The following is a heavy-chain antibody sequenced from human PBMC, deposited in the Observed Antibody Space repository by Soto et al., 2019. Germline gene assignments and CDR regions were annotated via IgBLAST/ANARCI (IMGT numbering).Heavy chain of an antibody. CDR2: IWYDGSNK. D-gene: IGHD2-15*01. Sequence: PGGSLRLSCAASGFTXSSYSMNWVLQAPGKGLEWVAIIWYDGSNKYYADSVKGRFTVSRDNSRNTACLQMDALRGDDTAIYYYARAWGYCSGGSCYRTGTDDAFDVWGQGTMVTVSS. J-gene: IGHJ3*01. V-gene: IGHV3-33*08. CDR1: GFTXSSYS. CDR3: ARAWGYCSGGSCYRTGTDDAFDV.